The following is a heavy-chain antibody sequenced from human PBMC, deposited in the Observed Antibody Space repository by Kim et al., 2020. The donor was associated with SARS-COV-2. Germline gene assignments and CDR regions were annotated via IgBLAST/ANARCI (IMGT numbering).Heavy chain of an antibody. J-gene: IGHJ4*02. CDR1: GFTFSSYA. Sequence: GGSLRLSCAASGFTFSSYAMSWVRQAPGKGLEWVSAISGSGGSTYYADSVKGRFTISRDNSKNTLYLQMNSLRAEDTAVYYCAKSPYCSSTSCYGWDYWGQGTLVTVSS. V-gene: IGHV3-23*01. CDR3: AKSPYCSSTSCYGWDY. CDR2: ISGSGGST. D-gene: IGHD2-2*01.